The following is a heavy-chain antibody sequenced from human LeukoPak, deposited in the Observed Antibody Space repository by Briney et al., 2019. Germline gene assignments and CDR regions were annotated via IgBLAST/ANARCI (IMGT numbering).Heavy chain of an antibody. J-gene: IGHJ4*02. CDR3: AQDRATMIASSQPEDY. CDR2: ISSSSSTI. D-gene: IGHD3-22*01. V-gene: IGHV3-48*01. Sequence: GGSLRLSCAASGFTFSSYSMNWVRQAPGKGLEWVSSISSSSSTIYYADSVKGRFTISRDNAKNSLYLQMNSLRAEDTAVYYCAQDRATMIASSQPEDYWGQGTLVTVSS. CDR1: GFTFSSYS.